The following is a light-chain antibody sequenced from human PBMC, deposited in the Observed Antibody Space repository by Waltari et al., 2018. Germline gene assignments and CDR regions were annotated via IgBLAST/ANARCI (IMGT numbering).Light chain of an antibody. J-gene: IGLJ3*02. V-gene: IGLV2-14*03. CDR1: SSDVGGYNY. CDR3: SSYTSISTWV. Sequence: QSALTQPASVSESPGQSITISCTGTSSDVGGYNYVSWYQHHPGKAPKLMIYDVSHRPAGGSDRFSGSKSGNTASLTISGLQAEDEADYFCSSYTSISTWVFGGGTKLTVL. CDR2: DVS.